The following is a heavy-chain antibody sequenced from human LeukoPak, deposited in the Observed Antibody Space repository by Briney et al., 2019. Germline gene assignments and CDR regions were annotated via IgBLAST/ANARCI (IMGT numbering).Heavy chain of an antibody. CDR1: GVSIFGSY. CDR3: ATGRSIRYFDY. D-gene: IGHD3-9*01. V-gene: IGHV4-59*12. CDR2: VHYSGST. Sequence: PSETLSLTCTVSGVSIFGSYWNWVRQPPGKGLEWIGYVHYSGSTNYNPSLKSRVTISVDTSKSQFSLKLSSATAADTAVYYCATGRSIRYFDYWGQGTLLTVSS. J-gene: IGHJ4*02.